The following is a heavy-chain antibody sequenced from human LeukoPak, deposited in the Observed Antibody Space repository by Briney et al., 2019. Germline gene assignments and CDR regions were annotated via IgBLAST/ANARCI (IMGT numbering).Heavy chain of an antibody. V-gene: IGHV7-4-1*02. CDR3: ATPILEYSSGWYDLYGMDV. Sequence: ASAKVSCKASGYTFTSYAMNWVRQAPGQGLEWMGWINTNTGNPTYAQGFTGRFVFSLDTSVSTAYLQISSLKAEDTAVYYCATPILEYSSGWYDLYGMDVWGQGTTVTVSS. D-gene: IGHD6-19*01. CDR1: GYTFTSYA. CDR2: INTNTGNP. J-gene: IGHJ6*02.